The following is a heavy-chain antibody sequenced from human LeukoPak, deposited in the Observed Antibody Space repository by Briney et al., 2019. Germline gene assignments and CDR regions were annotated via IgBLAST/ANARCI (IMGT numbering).Heavy chain of an antibody. CDR2: INWNGGST. CDR1: GFTFDDYG. D-gene: IGHD3-10*01. CDR3: AKDDFGSGNPGYFDY. Sequence: GGSLRHSCSASGFTFDDYGMSWVRQAPGKGLEWVSGINWNGGSTGYADSVKGRFTISRDNSKNTLYLQMNSLRAEDTAVYYCAKDDFGSGNPGYFDYWGQGTLVTVSS. V-gene: IGHV3-20*04. J-gene: IGHJ4*02.